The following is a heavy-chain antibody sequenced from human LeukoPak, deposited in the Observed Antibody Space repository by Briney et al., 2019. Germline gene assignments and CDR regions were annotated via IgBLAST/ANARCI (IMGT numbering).Heavy chain of an antibody. CDR1: GGSISSYY. CDR2: ICTSGST. J-gene: IGHJ5*02. V-gene: IGHV4-4*07. D-gene: IGHD6-19*01. CDR3: ARDRVAGWGQRTNWFDP. Sequence: PSETLSLTCTVSGGSISSYYWSWIRQPAGKGLEWIGRICTSGSTNYNPSLKSRVTMSVDTSKNQFSLKLSSVTAADTAVYYCARDRVAGWGQRTNWFDPWGQGTLVTVSS.